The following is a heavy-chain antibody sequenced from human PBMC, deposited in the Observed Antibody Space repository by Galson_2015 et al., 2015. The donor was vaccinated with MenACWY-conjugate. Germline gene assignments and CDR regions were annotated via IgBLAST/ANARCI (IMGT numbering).Heavy chain of an antibody. CDR3: ARSLSIVVAGY. J-gene: IGHJ4*02. CDR2: ISSGGNTI. D-gene: IGHD6-19*01. CDR1: GFTFRTYE. Sequence: LRLSCAASGFTFRTYEMNWVRQAPGKGLEWVSYISSGGNTIYYGDSVKGRYTISRDNAKNSLYLQMNSLRAEDTAIYYCARSLSIVVAGYWGQGTLVTVSS. V-gene: IGHV3-48*03.